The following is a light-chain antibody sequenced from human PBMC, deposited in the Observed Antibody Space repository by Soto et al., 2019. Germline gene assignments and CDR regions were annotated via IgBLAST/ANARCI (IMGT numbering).Light chain of an antibody. V-gene: IGKV1-5*01. CDR3: QKYNSHQWK. CDR2: DAS. J-gene: IGKJ1*01. Sequence: DIHITQSPSTLSSAVGDRVTITCRASQSISSWLAWYQQKPGKAPKRLIYDASSLESGVPSRFSGSGSRKELTITIHSMQPPDFEPYYRQKYNSHQWKFGQGKQVDIK. CDR1: QSISSW.